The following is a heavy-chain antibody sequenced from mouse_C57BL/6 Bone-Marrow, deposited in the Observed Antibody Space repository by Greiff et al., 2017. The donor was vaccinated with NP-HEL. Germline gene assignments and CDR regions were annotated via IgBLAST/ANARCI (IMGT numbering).Heavy chain of an antibody. Sequence: QVQLQQSGAELARPGAPVKLSCKASGYTFTSYGISWVKQRTGQGLEWIGEIYPRSGNTYYNEKFKGKATLTADKSSSTAYMELHSLTSEDSAVYFCARGGYYGSSLDYWGQGTTLTVSA. CDR2: IYPRSGNT. V-gene: IGHV1-81*01. D-gene: IGHD1-1*01. CDR1: GYTFTSYG. J-gene: IGHJ2*01. CDR3: ARGGYYGSSLDY.